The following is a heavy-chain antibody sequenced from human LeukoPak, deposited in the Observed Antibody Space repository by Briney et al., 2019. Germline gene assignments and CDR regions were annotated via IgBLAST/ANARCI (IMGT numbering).Heavy chain of an antibody. Sequence: ASVKVSCKASGYTFTGYYMHWVRQAPGQGLEWMGWINPNSGGTKYAQKFQGRVTMTRDTSMSTAYMELNSLGSEDTAIYYCARGLGDYNTDWFPVSGYWGQGTPVTVSS. CDR3: ARGLGDYNTDWFPVSGY. V-gene: IGHV1-2*02. CDR2: INPNSGGT. D-gene: IGHD3-9*01. CDR1: GYTFTGYY. J-gene: IGHJ4*02.